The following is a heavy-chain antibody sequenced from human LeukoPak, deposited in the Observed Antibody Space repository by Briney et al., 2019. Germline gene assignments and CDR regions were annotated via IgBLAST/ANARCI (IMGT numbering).Heavy chain of an antibody. CDR2: ISAYNGNT. CDR1: GYTFTSYG. V-gene: IGHV1-18*01. D-gene: IGHD2-15*01. CDR3: ARALWESKRKYCSGGSCYFDY. J-gene: IGHJ4*02. Sequence: ASVKVSCKASGYTFTSYGISWVRQAPGQGLDWMGWISAYNGNTNYAQKLQGRVTMTTDTSTSTAYMELRSLRSDDTAVYYCARALWESKRKYCSGGSCYFDYWGQGTLVTVSS.